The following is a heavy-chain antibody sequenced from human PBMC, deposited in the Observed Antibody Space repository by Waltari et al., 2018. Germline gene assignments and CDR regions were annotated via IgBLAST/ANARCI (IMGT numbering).Heavy chain of an antibody. CDR1: GFHFSSYA. V-gene: IGHV3-30-3*01. CDR2: ISYDGSNK. Sequence: QVQLVESGGGVVQPGRSLRLSCAAPGFHFSSYAMHWVRQAPGKGLEWVAVISYDGSNKYYADSVKGRFTISRDNSKNTLYLQMNSLRAEDTAVYYCARDLRGSGSYWGQGTLVTVSS. CDR3: ARDLRGSGSY. J-gene: IGHJ4*02. D-gene: IGHD3-10*01.